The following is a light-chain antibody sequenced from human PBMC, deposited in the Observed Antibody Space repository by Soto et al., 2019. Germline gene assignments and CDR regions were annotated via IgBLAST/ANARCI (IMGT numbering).Light chain of an antibody. V-gene: IGKV3-20*01. J-gene: IGKJ1*01. CDR1: QSVATSQ. CDR3: HQYDSWT. CDR2: GAS. Sequence: EIVLRQSPGTLSLSPGERATLFCRASQSVATSQLAWYQQKPGQAPRLLIGASSRATGIPDSFSGRGSGTDFTLTISRLEPEDFAVYYCHQYDSWTFGQGTKVDIK.